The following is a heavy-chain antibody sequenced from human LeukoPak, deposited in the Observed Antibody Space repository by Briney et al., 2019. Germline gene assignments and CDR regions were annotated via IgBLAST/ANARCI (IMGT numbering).Heavy chain of an antibody. V-gene: IGHV3-21*01. CDR3: ARGGEERCSSTSCLNWFDP. D-gene: IGHD2-2*01. CDR2: ISSSSSYI. J-gene: IGHJ5*02. CDR1: GFTFSSYS. Sequence: PGGSLRLSCAASGFTFSSYSMNWVRQAPGKGLEWVSSISSSSSYIYYADPEKGRFTISRDNAKNSLYLQMNSLRAEDTAVYYCARGGEERCSSTSCLNWFDPWGQGTLVTVSS.